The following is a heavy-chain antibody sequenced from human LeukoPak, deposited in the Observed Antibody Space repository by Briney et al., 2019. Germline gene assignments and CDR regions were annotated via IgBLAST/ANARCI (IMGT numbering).Heavy chain of an antibody. CDR1: GFTFSSYS. CDR2: ISSSSSTI. V-gene: IGHV3-48*04. CDR3: ARLVVVPAAG. Sequence: GGSLRLSCAASGFTFSSYSMNWVRQAPGKGLEWDSSISSSSSTIYYADSVKGRFTISRDNAKNSLYLQMNSLRAEDTAVYYCARLVVVPAAGWGQGTLVTVSS. D-gene: IGHD2-2*01. J-gene: IGHJ4*02.